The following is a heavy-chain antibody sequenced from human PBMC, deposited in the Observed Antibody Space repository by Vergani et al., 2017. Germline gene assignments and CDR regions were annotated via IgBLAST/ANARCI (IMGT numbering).Heavy chain of an antibody. CDR1: GITFKNAW. V-gene: IGHV3-15*01. D-gene: IGHD2-21*02. Sequence: EVQVVESGGGLIKPGGSLRLSCVVSGITFKNAWINWVRQAPGKGLEWIGRIRSKNDGGTADYAAPLKGRFTISRDDSKDSAFLLVNNLKTEDTAVYLCFTDCPDYWGQGSLVTVAS. CDR3: FTDCPDY. J-gene: IGHJ4*02. CDR2: IRSKNDGGTA.